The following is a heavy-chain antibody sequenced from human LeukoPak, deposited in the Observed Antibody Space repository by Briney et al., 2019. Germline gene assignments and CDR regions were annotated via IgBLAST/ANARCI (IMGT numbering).Heavy chain of an antibody. CDR3: ARCGGYDYGDYFSYYYYYMDV. D-gene: IGHD4-17*01. Sequence: GASVKVSCKASGYTFTSYDINWVRQATGQGLEWMGWMNPNSGNTGYAQKFQGRVTMTRNTSISTAYMELSSLRSEDTAVYYCARCGGYDYGDYFSYYYYYMDVWGKGTTVTASS. V-gene: IGHV1-8*01. J-gene: IGHJ6*03. CDR1: GYTFTSYD. CDR2: MNPNSGNT.